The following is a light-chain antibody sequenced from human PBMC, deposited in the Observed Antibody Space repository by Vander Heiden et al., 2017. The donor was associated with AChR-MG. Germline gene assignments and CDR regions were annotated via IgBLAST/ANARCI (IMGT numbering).Light chain of an antibody. V-gene: IGLV1-44*01. CDR1: SSNIGSNT. CDR3: SSWDDSLNGPKWV. Sequence: QSVLTQPPSASGTPGQRVTISCSGSSSNIGSNTVNWYQQLPGTAPKLLIYIKNQRPSGVPDRFSGSKSGTSAYLAISGLQSEDEADYYGSSWDDSLNGPKWVFGGGTKLTVL. CDR2: IKN. J-gene: IGLJ3*02.